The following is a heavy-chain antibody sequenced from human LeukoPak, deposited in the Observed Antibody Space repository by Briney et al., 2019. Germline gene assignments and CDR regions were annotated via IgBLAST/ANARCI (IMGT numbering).Heavy chain of an antibody. V-gene: IGHV3-21*01. CDR1: GFTFSSYS. D-gene: IGHD3-16*02. CDR2: ISSSSSYI. J-gene: IGHJ4*02. Sequence: KAGGSLRLSCAASGFTFSSYSMNWVRQAPGKGLEWVSSISSSSSYIYYADSVKGRFTISRDNAKNSLYLQMNSLRAEDTAVYYCAITFGGVIVPYYFDYWGQGTLVTVSS. CDR3: AITFGGVIVPYYFDY.